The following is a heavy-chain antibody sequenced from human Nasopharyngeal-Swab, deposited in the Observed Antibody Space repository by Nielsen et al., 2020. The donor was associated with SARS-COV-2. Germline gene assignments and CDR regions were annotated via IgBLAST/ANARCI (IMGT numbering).Heavy chain of an antibody. D-gene: IGHD5-12*01. CDR3: ARGWATAGGAFDI. J-gene: IGHJ3*02. CDR1: GFTFSSYD. V-gene: IGHV3-13*01. Sequence: GESLKISCAASGFTFSSYDMHWVRQATGKGLEWVSAIGTAGDTYYPGSVKGRFTISRENAKNSLYLQMNSLRAEDTAVYYCARGWATAGGAFDIWGQGTMVTVSS. CDR2: IGTAGDT.